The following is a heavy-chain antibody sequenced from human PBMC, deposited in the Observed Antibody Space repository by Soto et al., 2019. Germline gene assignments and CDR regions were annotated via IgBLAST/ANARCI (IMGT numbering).Heavy chain of an antibody. CDR1: GGSFSGYY. V-gene: IGHV4-34*01. CDR3: ARGYRGPRDYYGMDV. Sequence: SETLSLTCAVYGGSFSGYYWSWIRQPPGKGLEWIGEINHSGSTNYNPSLKSRVTISVDTSKNQFSLKLSSVTAADTAVYYCARGYRGPRDYYGMDVWGQGTTVTVSS. J-gene: IGHJ6*02. CDR2: INHSGST. D-gene: IGHD3-10*01.